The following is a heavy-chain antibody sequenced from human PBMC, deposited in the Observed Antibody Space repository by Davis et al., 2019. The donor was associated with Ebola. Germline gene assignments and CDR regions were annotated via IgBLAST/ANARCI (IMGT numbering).Heavy chain of an antibody. CDR3: ARLFRNGYNSYFDY. CDR1: GYTFISYY. J-gene: IGHJ4*02. CDR2: INPSGGST. Sequence: AASVKVSCKASGYTFISYYMHWVRQAPGQGLEWMGIINPSGGSTTYAQKFQGRVTMTRDTSTTTAYMELSNLRSEDTAVYYCARLFRNGYNSYFDYWGQGTLVTVSS. V-gene: IGHV1-46*01. D-gene: IGHD5-24*01.